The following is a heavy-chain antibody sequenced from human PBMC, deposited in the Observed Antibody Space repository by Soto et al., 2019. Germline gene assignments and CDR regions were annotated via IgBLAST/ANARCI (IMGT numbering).Heavy chain of an antibody. CDR3: ARANRPYGDPPGSGYYGMDV. V-gene: IGHV1-69*13. CDR1: GGTFSSYA. Sequence: SVKVSCKASGGTFSSYAISWVRQAPGQGLEWMGGIIPIFGTANYAQKFQGRVTITADESTSTAYMELSSLRSEDTAVYYCARANRPYGDPPGSGYYGMDVWGQGTTVTVSS. CDR2: IIPIFGTA. D-gene: IGHD4-17*01. J-gene: IGHJ6*02.